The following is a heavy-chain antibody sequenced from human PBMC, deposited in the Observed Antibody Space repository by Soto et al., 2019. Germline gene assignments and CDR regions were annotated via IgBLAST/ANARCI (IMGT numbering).Heavy chain of an antibody. J-gene: IGHJ6*02. D-gene: IGHD1-26*01. CDR3: ARGYSGSYYYYYGMDV. CDR2: ISSSSSTI. V-gene: IGHV3-48*02. CDR1: GFTFSSYS. Sequence: GGSLRLSCAASGFTFSSYSMNWVRQAPGKGLEWVSYISSSSSTIYYADSVKGRFTISRDNAKNSLYLQMNSLRDEDTAVYYCARGYSGSYYYYYGMDVWGQGTTVTVSS.